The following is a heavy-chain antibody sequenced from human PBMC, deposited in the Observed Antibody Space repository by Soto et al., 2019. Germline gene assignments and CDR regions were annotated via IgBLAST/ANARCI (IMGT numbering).Heavy chain of an antibody. CDR1: GFTFSSYG. CDR3: AKDKVPVMVTALFDY. CDR2: ISYDGSNK. V-gene: IGHV3-30*18. D-gene: IGHD2-21*02. Sequence: QVQLVESGGGVVQPGRSLRLSCAASGFTFSSYGMHWVRQAPGKGLEWVAVISYDGSNKYYADSVKGRFTISRDNSKNTLYLQMNRLRGEDTAVYYCAKDKVPVMVTALFDYWGQGTLVTVSS. J-gene: IGHJ4*02.